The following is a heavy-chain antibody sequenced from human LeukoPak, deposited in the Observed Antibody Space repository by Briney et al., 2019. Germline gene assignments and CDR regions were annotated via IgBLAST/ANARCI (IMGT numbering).Heavy chain of an antibody. Sequence: PGGSLRLSCAASGFTFSSYSMNWVRQAPGKGLEWVSSISSSSSYIYYADSVKGRFTISRDNAKNSLYLQMNSLRAEDTAVYYCARDLRWVVLLSEKNAFDIWGQGTMVTVSS. CDR2: ISSSSSYI. CDR3: ARDLRWVVLLSEKNAFDI. J-gene: IGHJ3*02. V-gene: IGHV3-21*01. D-gene: IGHD2-15*01. CDR1: GFTFSSYS.